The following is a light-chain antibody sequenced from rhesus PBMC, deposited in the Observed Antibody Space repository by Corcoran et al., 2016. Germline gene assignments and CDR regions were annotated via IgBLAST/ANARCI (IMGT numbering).Light chain of an antibody. CDR2: GAS. V-gene: IGKV3-53*01. CDR1: QSVGSS. CDR3: QKYSRSPYS. Sequence: QVILTQSPATLSLSPGERATLSCRASQSVGSSLAWYQQKPGQAPRLRIDGASKRATGIPDRFSGSGSGTEVTLSISSLEPEDFAVYYCQKYSRSPYSFGQGPKVEIK. J-gene: IGKJ2*01.